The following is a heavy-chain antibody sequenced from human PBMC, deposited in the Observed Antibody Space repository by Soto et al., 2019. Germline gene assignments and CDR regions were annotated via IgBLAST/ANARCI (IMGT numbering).Heavy chain of an antibody. V-gene: IGHV4-34*01. CDR1: GGSFSGYY. CDR3: ARARGDYGGNSLLSNRFDFDY. CDR2: INHSGST. D-gene: IGHD4-17*01. Sequence: SETLSLTCAVYGGSFSGYYWSWIRQPPGKGLEWIGEINHSGSTNYNPSLKSRVTISVDTSKNQFSLKLSSVTAADTVVYYCARARGDYGGNSLLSNRFDFDYWGQGTLVTVSS. J-gene: IGHJ4*02.